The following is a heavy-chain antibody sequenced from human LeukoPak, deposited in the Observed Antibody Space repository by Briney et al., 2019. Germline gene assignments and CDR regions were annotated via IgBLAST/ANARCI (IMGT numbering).Heavy chain of an antibody. CDR3: ATAALELRAFDI. V-gene: IGHV1-24*01. Sequence: ASVKVSCKVSGYTLTELSMHWVRQAPGNGLEWMGGFDPEDCETIYAQKFQGRVTMTEDTSTDTAYMELSSLRSEDTAVYYCATAALELRAFDIWGQGTMVTVSS. J-gene: IGHJ3*02. D-gene: IGHD1-7*01. CDR1: GYTLTELS. CDR2: FDPEDCET.